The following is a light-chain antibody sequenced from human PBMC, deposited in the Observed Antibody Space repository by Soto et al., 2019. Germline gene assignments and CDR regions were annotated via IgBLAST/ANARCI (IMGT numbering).Light chain of an antibody. V-gene: IGKV1-33*01. Sequence: DIQMTQSPSSLSASVGDRVTISCQASQDISKYLNWYQQHPGKAPRLLIYDASTLDAGVPSRFSGSGSGTDFTFTIDSLQPEAIATYFCHQLDTLPPAFGQGTKLEIK. CDR1: QDISKY. CDR2: DAS. CDR3: HQLDTLPPA. J-gene: IGKJ2*01.